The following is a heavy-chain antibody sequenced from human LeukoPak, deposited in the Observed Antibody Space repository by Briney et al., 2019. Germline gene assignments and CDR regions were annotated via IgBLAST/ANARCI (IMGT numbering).Heavy chain of an antibody. CDR3: VRVRTGTSCYDY. J-gene: IGHJ4*02. CDR1: GGSISSSDSH. Sequence: SETLSLTCTVSGGSISSSDSHWSWIRQSPGTGLEWIGYISYRGSTSYNPSLRSRLTISIDTSQNQFSLKLTSVTAADTAVYYCVRVRTGTSCYDYWGQGTLVTVSP. CDR2: ISYRGST. D-gene: IGHD2-2*01. V-gene: IGHV4-30-4*01.